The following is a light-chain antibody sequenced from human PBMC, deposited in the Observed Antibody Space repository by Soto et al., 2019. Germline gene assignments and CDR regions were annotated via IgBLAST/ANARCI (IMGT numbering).Light chain of an antibody. CDR3: PQTYSTPSSWT. J-gene: IGKJ1*01. Sequence: DIQMTQSPSSLSASVGDRVTITCRASQTISSYLNWYQQTPGRAPKLLIYAASSLQGGVPSSFNGSGPGTDFTLTISSLQSEDFATCCCPQTYSTPSSWTSGHETTVQIK. V-gene: IGKV1-39*01. CDR1: QTISSY. CDR2: AAS.